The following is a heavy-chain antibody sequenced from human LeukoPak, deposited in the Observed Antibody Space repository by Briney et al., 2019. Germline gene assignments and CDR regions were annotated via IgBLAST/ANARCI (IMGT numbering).Heavy chain of an antibody. CDR1: GCTFSSYA. Sequence: SVKVSCKASGCTFSSYAISWVRQAPGQGLEWVGGIIPIFGTANYAQKFQGRVTITADESTSTAYMDLSSLRSEDTAVYYCARGVYGSGSYYNVDYWGQGTLVTVSS. CDR2: IIPIFGTA. V-gene: IGHV1-69*13. D-gene: IGHD3-10*01. CDR3: ARGVYGSGSYYNVDY. J-gene: IGHJ4*02.